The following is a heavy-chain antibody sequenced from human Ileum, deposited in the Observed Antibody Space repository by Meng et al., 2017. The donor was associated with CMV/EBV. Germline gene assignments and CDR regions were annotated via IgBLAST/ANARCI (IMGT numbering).Heavy chain of an antibody. CDR2: IYYSGST. CDR1: GDSLSTGDYY. J-gene: IGHJ4*02. V-gene: IGHV4-30-4*01. CDR3: AREGGGWYFDS. D-gene: IGHD6-19*01. Sequence: QVQLQESGPGLVKPSQTLSLTCTVSGDSLSTGDYYWSWIRQPPGKGPEWIGYIYYSGSTLYNPSLKSPVTISLGKSKNQFSLRLRSVTAADTAVYFCAREGGGWYFDSWGQGTLVTVSS.